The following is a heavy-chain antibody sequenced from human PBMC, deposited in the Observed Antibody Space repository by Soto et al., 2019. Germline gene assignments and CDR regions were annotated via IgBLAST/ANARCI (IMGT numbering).Heavy chain of an antibody. V-gene: IGHV3-73*01. D-gene: IGHD3-10*01. Sequence: GGSLRLSCAASGFTFSGSAMHWVRQASGKGLEWVGRIRSKANSYATAYAASVKGRFTISRDDSKNTAYLQMNSLKTEDTAVYYCTRDYYGSGSYYKLVDGYYYYGMDVWGQGTTVTVSS. CDR1: GFTFSGSA. CDR2: IRSKANSYAT. CDR3: TRDYYGSGSYYKLVDGYYYYGMDV. J-gene: IGHJ6*02.